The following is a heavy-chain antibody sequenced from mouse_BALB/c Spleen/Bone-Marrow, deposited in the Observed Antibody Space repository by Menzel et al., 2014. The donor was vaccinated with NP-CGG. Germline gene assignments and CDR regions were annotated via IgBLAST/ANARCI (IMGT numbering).Heavy chain of an antibody. J-gene: IGHJ3*01. CDR1: GYTFTCYW. CDR2: INPSNGRT. V-gene: IGHV1S81*02. Sequence: QVQLQQSGAELVKPGASVKLSCKASGYTFTCYWMHWVKQRPGQGLEWIGEINPSNGRTNYNEKFKSKATLTVDKSSSTAYMQLSSLTSEDSAVYYCARGCFAYWGQGTLVTVSA. CDR3: ARGCFAY.